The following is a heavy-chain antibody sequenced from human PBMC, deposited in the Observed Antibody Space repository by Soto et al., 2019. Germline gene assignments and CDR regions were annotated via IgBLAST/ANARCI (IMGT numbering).Heavy chain of an antibody. CDR1: GGTFSSYA. J-gene: IGHJ5*02. D-gene: IGHD3-22*01. CDR2: IIPIFGTA. V-gene: IGHV1-69*12. Sequence: QVQLVQSGAEVKKPGSSVKVSCKASGGTFSSYAISWVRQAPGQGLEWMGGIIPIFGTANYAQKFQGRVTITADEPKSTAYMELSSLRSEDTAVYYCARDQVGYYDRSAPWFDPWGQGTLVTVSS. CDR3: ARDQVGYYDRSAPWFDP.